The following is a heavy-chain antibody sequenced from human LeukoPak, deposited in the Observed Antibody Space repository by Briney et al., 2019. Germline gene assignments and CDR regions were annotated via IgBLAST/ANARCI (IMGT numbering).Heavy chain of an antibody. CDR1: GFTFSSYW. Sequence: TGGSLRLSCAASGFTFSSYWMHWVRQAPGKGLVWVSRINSDGSSTKHADSVKGRFTISRDNTKNTLYLQMSSLRAEDTAVYYCARDGDTAMVPIDYWGQGTLVTVSS. CDR2: INSDGSST. D-gene: IGHD5-18*01. J-gene: IGHJ4*02. CDR3: ARDGDTAMVPIDY. V-gene: IGHV3-74*03.